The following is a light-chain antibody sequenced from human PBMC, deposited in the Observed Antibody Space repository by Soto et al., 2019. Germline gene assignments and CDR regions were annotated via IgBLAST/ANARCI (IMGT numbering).Light chain of an antibody. CDR1: SSVVGNYNY. CDR2: DVS. V-gene: IGLV2-14*03. J-gene: IGLJ1*01. CDR3: SSYTSSSTYV. Sequence: QSVLTQPASVSGSPGQSITISCPGTSSVVGNYNYVSWYQHHPGKAPKLMIYDVSNRPSGVSNRFSGSKSGNTASLIISGLQAEDEADYYCSSYTSSSTYVFGTGTKVTVL.